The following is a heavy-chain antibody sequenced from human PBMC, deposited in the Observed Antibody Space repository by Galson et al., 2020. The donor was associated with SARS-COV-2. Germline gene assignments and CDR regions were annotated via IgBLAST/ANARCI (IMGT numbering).Heavy chain of an antibody. Sequence: GESLKISCAASGFTFSSHAMHWVRQAPGKGLEWVAQIFFDGSDKYYGDSVKGRLTISRDSSKNTVYLQMNNLRAEDTAVYYCARDRQTSSGWAFDYGGQGTLVTVS. D-gene: IGHD3-22*01. J-gene: IGHJ4*02. CDR3: ARDRQTSSGWAFDY. CDR1: GFTFSSHA. CDR2: IFFDGSDK. V-gene: IGHV3-33*01.